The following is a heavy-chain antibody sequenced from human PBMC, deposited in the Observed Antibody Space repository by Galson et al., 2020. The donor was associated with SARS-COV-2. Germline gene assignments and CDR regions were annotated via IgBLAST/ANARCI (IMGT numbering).Heavy chain of an antibody. CDR2: INSDGSST. CDR1: GFTFSSYW. CDR3: ARGSRIAVAAQNPYYYYGMDV. J-gene: IGHJ6*02. V-gene: IGHV3-74*01. D-gene: IGHD6-19*01. Sequence: QAGGSLRLSCAASGFTFSSYWMHWVRQAPGKGLVWVSRINSDGSSTSYADSVKGRFTISRDNAKNTLYLQMNSLRAEDTAVYYCARGSRIAVAAQNPYYYYGMDVWGQGTTVTVSS.